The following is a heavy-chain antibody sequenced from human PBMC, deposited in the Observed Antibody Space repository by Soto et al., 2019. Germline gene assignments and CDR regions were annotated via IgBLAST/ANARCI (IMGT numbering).Heavy chain of an antibody. CDR2: INPTSGGT. CDR1: GYTFAAYY. V-gene: IGHV1-2*02. Sequence: GASLKVSCKTSGYTFAAYYIHWIRQAPGQGLEWMGWINPTSGGTVYAQNFQDRVTMTRDTSISTAYMELRRLNSDDTAVYYCARDPDYGDYWGYFFDSWGQGTPVTVSS. J-gene: IGHJ4*02. D-gene: IGHD4-17*01. CDR3: ARDPDYGDYWGYFFDS.